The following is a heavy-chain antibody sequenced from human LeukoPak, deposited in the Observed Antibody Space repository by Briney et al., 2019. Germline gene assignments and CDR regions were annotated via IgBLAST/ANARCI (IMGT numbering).Heavy chain of an antibody. J-gene: IGHJ4*02. D-gene: IGHD3-10*01. V-gene: IGHV1-24*01. Sequence: ASVTVSCKVSGYTLTELSMHWVRQAPGKGLEWMGGFDPEDGETIYAQKFQGRVTMTEDTSTDTAYMELSSLRSEDTAVYYCATIPVWFGELLFDYWGQGTLVTVSS. CDR2: FDPEDGET. CDR1: GYTLTELS. CDR3: ATIPVWFGELLFDY.